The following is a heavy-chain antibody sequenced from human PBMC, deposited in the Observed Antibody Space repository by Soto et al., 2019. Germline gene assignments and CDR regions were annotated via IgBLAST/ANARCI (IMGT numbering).Heavy chain of an antibody. CDR3: ARDSTITSAWRGLDV. V-gene: IGHV4-31*03. J-gene: IGHJ6*02. CDR2: IYNSGST. D-gene: IGHD3-16*01. CDR1: NGSISNDKFF. Sequence: QVQLQESGPRLVTPSQTLSLTCTISNGSISNDKFFWACVRQRPGKGLEWIGYIYNSGSTYYNPSLQSRRTISIGTSKRQFFLKLTCVSAADTAVYYCARDSTITSAWRGLDVWGQGTTVTVSS.